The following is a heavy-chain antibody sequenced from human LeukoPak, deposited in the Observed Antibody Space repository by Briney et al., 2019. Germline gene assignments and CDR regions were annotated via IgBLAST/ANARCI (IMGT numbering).Heavy chain of an antibody. J-gene: IGHJ5*02. V-gene: IGHV1-2*02. CDR3: ARGVVPAAIEGNWFDP. CDR1: GYTFTGYY. CDR2: INPNSGGT. Sequence: ASVKVSCKASGYTFTGYYMHWVRQAPGQGLEWMGWINPNSGGTNYAQKFQGRVTMTRDTSISTAYMELSRLRSDDTAVYYCARGVVPAAIEGNWFDPWGQGTLVTVSS. D-gene: IGHD2-2*02.